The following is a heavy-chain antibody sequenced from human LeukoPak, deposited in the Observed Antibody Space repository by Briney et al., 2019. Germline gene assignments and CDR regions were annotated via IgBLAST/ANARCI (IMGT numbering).Heavy chain of an antibody. CDR3: ARGPSGSYSLPDY. D-gene: IGHD1-26*01. CDR2: ISSSSSTI. CDR1: GFTFSSYS. Sequence: GGSLRLSCAASGFTFSSYSMNWVRQAPGKGLEWVSYISSSSSTIYYADSVKGRFTISRDNAKNSLYLQMNSLRAEDTAVYYCARGPSGSYSLPDYWGQGTLVTVSS. J-gene: IGHJ4*02. V-gene: IGHV3-48*04.